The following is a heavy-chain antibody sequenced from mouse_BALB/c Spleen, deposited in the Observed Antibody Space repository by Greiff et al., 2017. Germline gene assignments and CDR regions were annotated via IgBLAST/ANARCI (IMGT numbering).Heavy chain of an antibody. CDR1: GYTFTSYY. CDR2: INPSNGGT. V-gene: IGHV1S16*01. Sequence: VKLMESGAELVKPGASVKLSCKASGYTFTSYYMYWVKQRPGQGLEWIGEINPSNGGTNFNEKFKSKATLTVDKSSSTAYMQLSSLTSEDSAVYYCTIPFLYYFDYWGQGTTLTVSS. J-gene: IGHJ2*01. CDR3: TIPFLYYFDY.